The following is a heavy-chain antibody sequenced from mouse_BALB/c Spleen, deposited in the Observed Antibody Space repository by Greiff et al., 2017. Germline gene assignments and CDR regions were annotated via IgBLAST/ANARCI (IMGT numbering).Heavy chain of an antibody. CDR3: TRKLGRYFDV. CDR1: GYTFTSYY. J-gene: IGHJ1*01. Sequence: VQLQQSGAELVKPGASVKLSCKASGYTFTSYYMYWVKQRPGQGLEWIGEINPSNGGTNFNEKFKSKATLTVDKSSSTAYMQLSSLTSEDSAVYYCTRKLGRYFDVWGAGTTVTVSS. CDR2: INPSNGGT. V-gene: IGHV1S81*02. D-gene: IGHD4-1*01.